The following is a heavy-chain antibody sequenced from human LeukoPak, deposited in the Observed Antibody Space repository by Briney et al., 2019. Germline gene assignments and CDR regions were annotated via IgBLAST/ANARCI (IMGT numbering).Heavy chain of an antibody. J-gene: IGHJ4*02. CDR3: AKEADDSSGWYDY. V-gene: IGHV3-23*01. CDR2: ISGSGAGT. D-gene: IGHD6-19*01. CDR1: GFTFSSYA. Sequence: GGSLRLSCAASGFTFSSYAMSWVRQDPGKGLEWVSGISGSGAGTYYADSVTGRFTVSRDNSKNTLYLQMNSLRAADRAGYYCAKEADDSSGWYDYWGQGALVTVSS.